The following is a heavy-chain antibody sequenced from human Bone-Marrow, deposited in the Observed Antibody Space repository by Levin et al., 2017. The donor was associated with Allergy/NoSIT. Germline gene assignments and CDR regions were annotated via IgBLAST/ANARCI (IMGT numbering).Heavy chain of an antibody. CDR3: ARQGRVNIGDGWFDP. J-gene: IGHJ5*02. CDR2: IYYSGIA. V-gene: IGHV4-59*08. Sequence: SETLSLTCTVSGGSLNSYYWSWIRQPPGKGLEWIGYIYYSGIANYNPSLRSRVTMSADTSNNQFSLKLTSVTAADTAIYFCARQGRVNIGDGWFDPWGQGTLVTVSS. CDR1: GGSLNSYY. D-gene: IGHD2/OR15-2a*01.